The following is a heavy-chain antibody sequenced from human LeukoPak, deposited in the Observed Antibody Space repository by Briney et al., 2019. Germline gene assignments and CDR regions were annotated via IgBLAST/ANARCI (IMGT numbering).Heavy chain of an antibody. D-gene: IGHD5-12*01. J-gene: IGHJ4*02. CDR2: MSDSGST. CDR3: ARERGYSGYDYGY. V-gene: IGHV4-59*01. Sequence: SETLSLTCTVSGGSISSFYWSWIRQPPGKGLEWIAYMSDSGSTNYNPSLKSRVTISVDTSKNQFSLKLSSVTAADTAVYYCARERGYSGYDYGYWGQGTLVTVSS. CDR1: GGSISSFY.